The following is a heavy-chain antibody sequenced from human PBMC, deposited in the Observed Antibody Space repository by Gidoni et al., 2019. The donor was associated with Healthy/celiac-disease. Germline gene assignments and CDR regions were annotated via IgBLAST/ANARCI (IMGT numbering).Heavy chain of an antibody. CDR2: IYQSGIT. CDR1: GGSISSGGYS. D-gene: IGHD3-3*01. Sequence: QLQLQESGSGLVKPSQTLSLTCAVSGGSISSGGYSWSWIRQPPGKGLEWIGYIYQSGITYYNPSLKSRVTISVDRSKNQFSLKLSSVTAADTAVYYCASREAGRFLEWLPIDYWGQGTLVTVSS. V-gene: IGHV4-30-2*01. J-gene: IGHJ4*02. CDR3: ASREAGRFLEWLPIDY.